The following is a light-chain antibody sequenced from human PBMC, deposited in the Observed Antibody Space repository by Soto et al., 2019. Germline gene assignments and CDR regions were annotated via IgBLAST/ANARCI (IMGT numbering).Light chain of an antibody. CDR3: QQYSCGPYT. V-gene: IGKV3-11*01. CDR2: DAS. Sequence: EIVLTQSPATLSFSPGERATLSCRASQSVSSYLAWYQQKPGQAPRLLIYDASNRATDIPARFSGSGSGTDFTRTITSLEPEDFAVYYWQQYSCGPYTVGQRTKLEIK. CDR1: QSVSSY. J-gene: IGKJ2*01.